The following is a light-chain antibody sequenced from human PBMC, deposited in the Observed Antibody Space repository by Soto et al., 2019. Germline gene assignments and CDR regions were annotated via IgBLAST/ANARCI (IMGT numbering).Light chain of an antibody. V-gene: IGKV1-5*01. CDR1: QSISTW. Sequence: DSQITQYPSTLSAFVGDRVTITCRASQSISTWLAWYQHKPGEAPNRLIYHASNLESGVPSRFSGSGSGTELTLTIRSLQPDNFVTDFFQQYNTYSTFGQGTKLEIK. CDR2: HAS. CDR3: QQYNTYST. J-gene: IGKJ2*01.